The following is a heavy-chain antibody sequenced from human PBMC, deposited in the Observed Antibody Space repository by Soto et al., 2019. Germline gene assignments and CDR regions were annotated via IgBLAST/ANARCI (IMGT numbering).Heavy chain of an antibody. V-gene: IGHV4-59*01. CDR2: ISYSGST. CDR1: SDSISSYY. CDR3: ARGSSWQLPFDY. Sequence: PSETLSVTCTVSSDSISSYYWSWIRQPPGKRLEWIGYISYSGSTDYNPSLKSRVTISGDTSKKQFSMKVSSVTAADTAVYYCARGSSWQLPFDYWGQGTLVTVSS. J-gene: IGHJ4*02. D-gene: IGHD6-13*01.